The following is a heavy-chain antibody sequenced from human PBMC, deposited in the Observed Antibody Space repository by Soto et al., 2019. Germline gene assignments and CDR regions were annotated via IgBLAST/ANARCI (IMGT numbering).Heavy chain of an antibody. J-gene: IGHJ5*02. CDR1: GYTFSNYG. D-gene: IGHD2-2*01. V-gene: IGHV1-18*01. CDR3: ARVVPGVEAWFGP. Sequence: ASVKGSCKTSGYTFSNYGITWVRQAPGQPLEWLGWISLYSDGTNYAQKFQGRVSMTTDTSTTTAYMELRSLRSDDTAVYYCARVVPGVEAWFGPWGEGTLVPVSS. CDR2: ISLYSDGT.